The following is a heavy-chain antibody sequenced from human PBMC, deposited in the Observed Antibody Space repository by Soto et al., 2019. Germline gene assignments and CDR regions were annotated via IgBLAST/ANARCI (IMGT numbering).Heavy chain of an antibody. V-gene: IGHV3-74*01. CDR3: ASLPYYDFTQPDY. J-gene: IGHJ4*02. D-gene: IGHD3-3*01. CDR2: INSDGSST. CDR1: GFTFSSYW. Sequence: GWLRRPCAASGFTFSSYWMHWVRQAPGKGLVWVSRINSDGSSTSYADSVKGRFTISRDNAKNTLYLQMNSLRAEDTAVYYCASLPYYDFTQPDYWGQGTPVTVSS.